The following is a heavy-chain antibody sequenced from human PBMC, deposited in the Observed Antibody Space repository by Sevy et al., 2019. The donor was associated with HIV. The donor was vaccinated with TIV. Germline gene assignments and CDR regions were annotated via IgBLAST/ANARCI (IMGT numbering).Heavy chain of an antibody. V-gene: IGHV3-23*01. Sequence: GESLKISCAASGFTFSSYAMSWVRQAPGKGLEWVSAISGSGGSTYYADSVKGRFTISRDNSKNTLYLQMNSLRAGDTAVYYCARFYGSGSYLGGWFDPWGQGTLVTVSS. D-gene: IGHD3-10*01. CDR3: ARFYGSGSYLGGWFDP. CDR2: ISGSGGST. J-gene: IGHJ5*02. CDR1: GFTFSSYA.